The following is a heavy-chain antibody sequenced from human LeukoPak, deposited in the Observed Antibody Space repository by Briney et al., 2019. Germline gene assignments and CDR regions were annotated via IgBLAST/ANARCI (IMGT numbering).Heavy chain of an antibody. CDR2: INQDGSEK. V-gene: IGHV3-7*05. CDR1: GFTFRNAW. Sequence: PGGSLRLSCAASGFTFRNAWMNWVRLTPGKGLEWVANINQDGSEKYYVDSVKGRFTISRDNAKNSLYLQMNSLRAEDTAVYYCARDATPDGIIFDYWGQGTLVTVSS. J-gene: IGHJ4*02. D-gene: IGHD3-16*01. CDR3: ARDATPDGIIFDY.